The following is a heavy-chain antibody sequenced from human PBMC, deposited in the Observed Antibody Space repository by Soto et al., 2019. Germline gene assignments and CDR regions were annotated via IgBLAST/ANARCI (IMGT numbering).Heavy chain of an antibody. D-gene: IGHD3-22*01. CDR2: ISAYNGNT. V-gene: IGHV1-18*01. J-gene: IGHJ3*02. Sequence: QVQLVQSGAEVKKPGASVKVSCKASGYTFTSYGIRWVRQAPGQGLEWMGWISAYNGNTNYAQKLQGRVTMTTDTSTSTAYMELRGLRSDDTSVYYCARTDHYYASSGYPGAFDIWGQGTMVTFSS. CDR3: ARTDHYYASSGYPGAFDI. CDR1: GYTFTSYG.